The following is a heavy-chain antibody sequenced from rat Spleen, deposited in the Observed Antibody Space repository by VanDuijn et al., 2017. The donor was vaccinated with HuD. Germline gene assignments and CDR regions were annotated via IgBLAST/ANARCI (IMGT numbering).Heavy chain of an antibody. J-gene: IGHJ2*01. CDR1: GFIFSDYD. V-gene: IGHV5S23*01. Sequence: EVQLVESGGGLVQPGSSLKLSCAASGFIFSDYDMAWVRQAPAKGLGWVASISFDGSSTSYRDSVKGRFTISRDNAKSTLYLQMDSLRSEDTATYYCARRGLEWSFDHWGQGVMVTVSS. CDR3: ARRGLEWSFDH. D-gene: IGHD1-1*01. CDR2: ISFDGSST.